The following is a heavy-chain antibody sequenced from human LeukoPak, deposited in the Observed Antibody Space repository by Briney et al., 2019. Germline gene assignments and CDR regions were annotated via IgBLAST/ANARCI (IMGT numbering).Heavy chain of an antibody. D-gene: IGHD1-26*01. Sequence: SLRLPCAASGFTFDDYAMHWVRQAPGKGLEWVSGISWNSGSIGYADSVKGRFTISRDNAKNSLYLQMNSLRAEDTALYYCAKDTLVGANNPSYDYWGQGTLVTVSS. CDR3: AKDTLVGANNPSYDY. CDR2: ISWNSGSI. CDR1: GFTFDDYA. J-gene: IGHJ4*02. V-gene: IGHV3-9*01.